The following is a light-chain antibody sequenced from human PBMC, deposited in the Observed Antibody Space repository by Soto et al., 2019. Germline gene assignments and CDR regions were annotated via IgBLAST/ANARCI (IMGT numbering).Light chain of an antibody. CDR2: EGS. CDR3: CSYAGSSTCHVV. Sequence: QSALTQPASVSGSPGQSITISCTGTSSDVGSYNLVSWYQQHPGKAPKLMIYEGSKRPSGVSNRFSGSKSGNTASLTISGLQAEDDADYYCCSYAGSSTCHVVFGGGTKLTVL. CDR1: SSDVGSYNL. J-gene: IGLJ2*01. V-gene: IGLV2-23*01.